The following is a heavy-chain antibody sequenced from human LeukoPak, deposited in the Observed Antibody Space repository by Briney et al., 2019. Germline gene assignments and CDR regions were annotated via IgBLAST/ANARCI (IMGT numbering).Heavy chain of an antibody. CDR2: INHSGST. J-gene: IGHJ6*03. CDR1: GGSFSGYY. D-gene: IGHD6-13*01. V-gene: IGHV4-34*01. Sequence: SETLSLTCAVYGGSFSGYYWSWIRQPPGKGLEWIGEINHSGSTNYNPSLKSRVTISVDTSKNQFSLKLSSVTAADTAVYYCARGLEYSSSWYYYYYYMDVWAKGPRSPSP. CDR3: ARGLEYSSSWYYYYYYMDV.